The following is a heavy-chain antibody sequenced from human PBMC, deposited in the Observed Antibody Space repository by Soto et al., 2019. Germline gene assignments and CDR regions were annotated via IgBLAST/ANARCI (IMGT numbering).Heavy chain of an antibody. V-gene: IGHV3-23*01. CDR3: AHTHTSMVRGVTIFDY. CDR2: ISGSGGST. Sequence: EVQLLESGGCWVQPGGSLRLSCAASGFTFSSYAMSWVRQAPGKGLEWVAAISGSGGSTYYADSVKGRFTISRDNSKNTLYLKMNSLRAEDTAVYYCAHTHTSMVRGVTIFDYWGQGTLVTVSS. CDR1: GFTFSSYA. J-gene: IGHJ4*02. D-gene: IGHD3-10*01.